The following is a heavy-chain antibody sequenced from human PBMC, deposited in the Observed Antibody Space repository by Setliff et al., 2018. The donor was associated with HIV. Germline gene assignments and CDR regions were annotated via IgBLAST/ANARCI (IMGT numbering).Heavy chain of an antibody. V-gene: IGHV3-30*05. CDR3: ARDDDTSSHYSRFEC. J-gene: IGHJ4*02. Sequence: PGGSLRLSCTASGFTFSNYSMNWVRQAPGKGLEWVAFISYDGSYIYYADSMKGRFTISRDNSKNTLYLQMSSLRAEDTAVYYCARDDDTSSHYSRFECWGQGTPVTVSS. CDR2: ISYDGSYI. D-gene: IGHD3-10*01. CDR1: GFTFSNYS.